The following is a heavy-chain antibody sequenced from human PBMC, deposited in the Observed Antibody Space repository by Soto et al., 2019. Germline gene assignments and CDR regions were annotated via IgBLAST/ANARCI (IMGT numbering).Heavy chain of an antibody. Sequence: SVKVSCKASGGTFSSYAISWVRQAPGQGLEWMGGIIPIFGTANYAQKFQGRVTITADESTSTAYMELSSLRSEDTAVYYCARDYGYGDYSFGMDVWGQGTTVTVSS. CDR3: ARDYGYGDYSFGMDV. CDR2: IIPIFGTA. J-gene: IGHJ6*02. D-gene: IGHD4-17*01. V-gene: IGHV1-69*13. CDR1: GGTFSSYA.